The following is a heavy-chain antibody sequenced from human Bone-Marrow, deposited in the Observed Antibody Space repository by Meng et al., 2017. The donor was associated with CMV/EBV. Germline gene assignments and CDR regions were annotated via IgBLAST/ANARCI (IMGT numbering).Heavy chain of an antibody. V-gene: IGHV3-21*01. J-gene: IGHJ6*02. Sequence: GESLKISCAASGFTFSSYSMNWVRQAPGKGLEWVSSISSSSSYIYYADSVKGRFTISRDNAKNSLYLQMNSLRAEDTAVYYCASENSITIFGVVTNYGMDVWGQGTTVTVSS. CDR1: GFTFSSYS. CDR3: ASENSITIFGVVTNYGMDV. CDR2: ISSSSSYI. D-gene: IGHD3-3*01.